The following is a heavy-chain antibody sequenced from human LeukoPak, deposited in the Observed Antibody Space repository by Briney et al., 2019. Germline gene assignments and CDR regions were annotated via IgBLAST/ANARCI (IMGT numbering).Heavy chain of an antibody. D-gene: IGHD6-13*01. CDR2: IYSGGNT. V-gene: IGHV3-66*01. CDR1: GFTVSNNY. Sequence: GGSLRLSCAASGFTVSNNYMSWVRQAPGKGLEWVSIIYSGGNTYYADSVKGRFTISRDNFQNTVYVQMNSMRAEDTAVYYCASALAAASHTSFDHWGQGTLVTVSS. J-gene: IGHJ4*02. CDR3: ASALAAASHTSFDH.